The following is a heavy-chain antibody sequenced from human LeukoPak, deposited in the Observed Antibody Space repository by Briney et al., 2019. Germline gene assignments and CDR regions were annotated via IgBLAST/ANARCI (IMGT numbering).Heavy chain of an antibody. Sequence: GASVKVSFKASGGTFSSYAISWVRQAPGQGLEWMGRIIPILGIANYAQKFQGRVTITADKSTSTAYMELSSLRSEDTAVYYCARETLQYSYGLGAFDIWGQGTMVTVSS. J-gene: IGHJ3*02. D-gene: IGHD5-18*01. CDR2: IIPILGIA. V-gene: IGHV1-69*04. CDR3: ARETLQYSYGLGAFDI. CDR1: GGTFSSYA.